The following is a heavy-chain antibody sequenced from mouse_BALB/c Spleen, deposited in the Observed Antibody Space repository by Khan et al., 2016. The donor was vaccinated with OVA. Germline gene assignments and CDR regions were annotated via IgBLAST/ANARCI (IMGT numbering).Heavy chain of an antibody. V-gene: IGHV6-6*02. J-gene: IGHJ1*01. CDR2: IRLKSNIYAT. D-gene: IGHD6-1*01. Sequence: QLEESGGGLVQPGGSMKLSCVASGFTFSNYWMNWVRQSPEKGFEWVAEIRLKSNIYATHYAESARGWFTISRDDSRSSVYLQMNNLGAEDTGIYYCARGRYWYFDVWGDGTTVTVSS. CDR1: GFTFSNYW. CDR3: ARGRYWYFDV.